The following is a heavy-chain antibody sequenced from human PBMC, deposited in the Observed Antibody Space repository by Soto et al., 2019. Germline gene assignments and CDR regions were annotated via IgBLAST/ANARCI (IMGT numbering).Heavy chain of an antibody. Sequence: QLQLQESGPGLVKPSETLSLTCTVSGGSISRSSYYWGWIRQPPGKGLEWIGNIYYSGYTYYNPSLKSRVTISVDTSKNQFSLKLSSVTAADTAVYYCAVQENGYCSNGVCYWPWGQGTLVTVSS. D-gene: IGHD2-8*01. CDR3: AVQENGYCSNGVCYWP. CDR2: IYYSGYT. CDR1: GGSISRSSYY. V-gene: IGHV4-39*01. J-gene: IGHJ5*02.